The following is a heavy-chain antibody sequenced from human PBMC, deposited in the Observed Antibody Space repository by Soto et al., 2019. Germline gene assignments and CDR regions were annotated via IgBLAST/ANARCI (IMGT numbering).Heavy chain of an antibody. D-gene: IGHD6-6*01. CDR3: AKVQPSLTTRPDYFDR. CDR1: GFTFSSYA. J-gene: IGHJ4*02. V-gene: IGHV3-23*01. CDR2: ITAKSGST. Sequence: GGSLRLSCAASGFTFSSYAMNWVRQAPGKGLEWVSSITAKSGSTYYADSVKGRFTISRDNSKNALSLQMNSLRVEDTAVYYCAKVQPSLTTRPDYFDRWGQGTLVTVSS.